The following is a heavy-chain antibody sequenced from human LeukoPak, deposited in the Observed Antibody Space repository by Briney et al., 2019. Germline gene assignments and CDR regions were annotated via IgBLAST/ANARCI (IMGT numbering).Heavy chain of an antibody. D-gene: IGHD3-3*01. CDR2: IRYDGSNK. Sequence: GGSLRLSCAASGFTFSSYGMHWVRQAPGKGLEWVAFIRYDGSNKYYADSVKGRFTISRDNSKNTLYLQMNSLRAEDTAVYYCAKGLRFLEWLLNAFDYWGQGTLVTVSS. CDR3: AKGLRFLEWLLNAFDY. V-gene: IGHV3-30*02. J-gene: IGHJ4*02. CDR1: GFTFSSYG.